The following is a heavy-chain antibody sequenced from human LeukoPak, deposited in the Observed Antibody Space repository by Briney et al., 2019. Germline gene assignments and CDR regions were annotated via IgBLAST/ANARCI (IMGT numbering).Heavy chain of an antibody. D-gene: IGHD6-13*01. CDR1: GFIFSDYY. CDR2: ISQDGNVN. V-gene: IGHV3-30*14. CDR3: AADTHSRSWFDH. Sequence: GALRLSCAASGFIFSDYYMHWVRQAPGKGLEWVALISQDGNVNKFADSVKGRFTISRDNSRNTLYLQMNSLRVEDTATYYCAADTHSRSWFDHWGQGTLVTVSS. J-gene: IGHJ5*02.